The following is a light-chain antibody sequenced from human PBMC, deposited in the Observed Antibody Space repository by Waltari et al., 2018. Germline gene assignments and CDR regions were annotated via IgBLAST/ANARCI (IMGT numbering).Light chain of an antibody. J-gene: IGLJ2*01. CDR2: QDN. Sequence: SYELTQPPSVSVSPGQTASITCSGDNLGNRYVSWYKQAPGQSPILVIYQDNKGPSGIPVRFSGSDSGNTATLTIRVTQAVDEADYSCQAWDSSSTVVFGGGTKLTVL. CDR1: NLGNRY. CDR3: QAWDSSSTVV. V-gene: IGLV3-1*01.